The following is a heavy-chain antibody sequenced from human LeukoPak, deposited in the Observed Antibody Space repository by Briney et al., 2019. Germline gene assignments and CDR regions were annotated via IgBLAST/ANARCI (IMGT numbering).Heavy chain of an antibody. V-gene: IGHV3-30*02. D-gene: IGHD4-17*01. Sequence: GGSLRLSCAASGFAFISYGMHWVRRAPGKGLGGVAFIRYDGTNEYYADSVKGRFTISRDNSKNTLFLQMNSLRTEDTAVYYCANSALTETTWEDFDIWGQGTMVTVSS. CDR1: GFAFISYG. CDR3: ANSALTETTWEDFDI. J-gene: IGHJ3*02. CDR2: IRYDGTNE.